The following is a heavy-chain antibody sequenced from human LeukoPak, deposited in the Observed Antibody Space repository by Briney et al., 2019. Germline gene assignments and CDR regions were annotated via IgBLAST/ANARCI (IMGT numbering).Heavy chain of an antibody. D-gene: IGHD3-16*01. J-gene: IGHJ6*03. Sequence: ASVKVSCKASGYTFTGYYMHWGRQAPGQRREWMGWINPNGGGTNYAQTVQGRVTMTRDTSISTAYMELSRLTSDDTAVYYCASFGEYGDYYMDVWGKGTTVTISS. V-gene: IGHV1-2*02. CDR3: ASFGEYGDYYMDV. CDR2: INPNGGGT. CDR1: GYTFTGYY.